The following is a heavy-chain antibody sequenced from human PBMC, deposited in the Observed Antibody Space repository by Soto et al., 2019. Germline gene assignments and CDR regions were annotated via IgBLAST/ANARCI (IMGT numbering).Heavy chain of an antibody. V-gene: IGHV3-33*01. CDR3: ARDYSTVLSGLDP. D-gene: IGHD2-15*01. CDR2: IWYDGSNK. CDR1: GFTFSSYG. Sequence: PGGSLRLSCAASGFTFSSYGMHWVRQAPGKGLEWVAVIWYDGSNKYYADSVKGRFTISRDNSKNTLYLQMNSLRAEDTAVYYCARDYSTVLSGLDPWGQGTLVTVSS. J-gene: IGHJ5*02.